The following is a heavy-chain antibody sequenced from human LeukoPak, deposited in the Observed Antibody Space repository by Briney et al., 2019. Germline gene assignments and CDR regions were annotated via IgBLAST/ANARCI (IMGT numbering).Heavy chain of an antibody. J-gene: IGHJ3*02. CDR2: INPNSGGT. V-gene: IGHV1-2*02. CDR1: GYTFTGYY. CDR3: ARARIGYCSSTGCRDAFDI. Sequence: ASVKVSCKASGYTFTGYYMHWVRQAPGQGLELMGWINPNSGGTNYAQKFQGRVTMTRDTSISTAYMELSRLRSDDTAVYYCARARIGYCSSTGCRDAFDIWGQGTMVTVSS. D-gene: IGHD2-2*01.